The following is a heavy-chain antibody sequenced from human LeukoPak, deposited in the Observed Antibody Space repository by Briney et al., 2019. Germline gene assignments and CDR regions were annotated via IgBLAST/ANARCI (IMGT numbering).Heavy chain of an antibody. V-gene: IGHV4-39*01. CDR1: SASISSTTYY. Sequence: SETLSLTCAVSSASISSTTYYWGWIRQPPRKGLEWIASIYYSGSTYYNPSLKSRVTISVDTSKNQFCLKLSSVTAADTAVYYCARHKYSSGWPPEGAFDIWGQGTMVTVSS. CDR3: ARHKYSSGWPPEGAFDI. CDR2: IYYSGST. J-gene: IGHJ3*02. D-gene: IGHD6-19*01.